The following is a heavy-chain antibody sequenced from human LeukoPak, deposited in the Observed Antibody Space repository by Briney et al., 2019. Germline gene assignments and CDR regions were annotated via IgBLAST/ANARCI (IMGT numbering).Heavy chain of an antibody. CDR3: GRDPKLGIRGYTYGYIDF. V-gene: IGHV7-4-1*02. CDR1: GYTFTTYA. CDR2: INTNTGNP. Sequence: ASVKVSCKSSGYTFTTYAISWVRQAPGQGLEWMGWINTNTGNPTYAQGFFTGRYVFSLDTSVNTAYLQITGLKADDTAVYYCGRDPKLGIRGYTYGYIDFWGQGTLVTVAS. D-gene: IGHD5-18*01. J-gene: IGHJ4*02.